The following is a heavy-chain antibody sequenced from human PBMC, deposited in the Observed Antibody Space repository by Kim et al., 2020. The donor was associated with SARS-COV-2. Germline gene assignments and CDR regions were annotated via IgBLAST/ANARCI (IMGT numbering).Heavy chain of an antibody. CDR2: VSSSGSST. CDR1: GFTFSDYY. V-gene: IGHV3-11*06. D-gene: IGHD3-22*01. J-gene: IGHJ4*02. CDR3: ARDEYYYDSSGYYSY. Sequence: GGSLRLSCVASGFTFSDYYMSWIRQAPGKGLEWVSYVSSSGSSTNYADSVKGRFTVSRDNAKNSLYLQMNSLRAEDTAVYYCARDEYYYDSSGYYSYWGQGTLVTVSS.